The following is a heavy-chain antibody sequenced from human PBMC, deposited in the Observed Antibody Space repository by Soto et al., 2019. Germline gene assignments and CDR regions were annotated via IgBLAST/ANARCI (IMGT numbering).Heavy chain of an antibody. D-gene: IGHD2-2*01. CDR1: GGTFSSYA. CDR2: INPIFGTT. CDR3: ARGRGVVVPAARAYNWFDP. Sequence: SVKVSCKASGGTFSSYAISWVRQAPGQGLEWMGRINPIFGTTNYAQKFQGRVTMTRDSSTSTVFMELSSLRSEDTAVFYCARGRGVVVPAARAYNWFDPWGQGTLVTVSS. J-gene: IGHJ5*02. V-gene: IGHV1-69*05.